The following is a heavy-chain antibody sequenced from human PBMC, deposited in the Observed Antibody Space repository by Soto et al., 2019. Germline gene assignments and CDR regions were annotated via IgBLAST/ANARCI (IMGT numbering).Heavy chain of an antibody. CDR3: VSQRTTVPTQAYFDY. D-gene: IGHD4-17*01. CDR1: GGSVTNSSYY. Sequence: SATLSLTCTVSGGSVTNSSYYWGWIRQSPGKGLEWIGSVYYRGRSYSKSSVKSRVTISVDTSKNRFSLSLNSVTASDTAVYFCVSQRTTVPTQAYFDYWGPGALVTAPQ. V-gene: IGHV4-39*01. CDR2: VYYRGRS. J-gene: IGHJ4*02.